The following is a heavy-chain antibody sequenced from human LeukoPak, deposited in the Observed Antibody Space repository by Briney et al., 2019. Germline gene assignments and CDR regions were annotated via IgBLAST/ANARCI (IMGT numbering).Heavy chain of an antibody. Sequence: SETLSLTCTVSGGSISSSSYYWGWIRQPPGKGLEWIGSIYYSENTYKNPSLKSRVTISVDTSKNQFSLKLSSVTAADTAVYYCARVLDSSGYYYGFDPWGQGTLVTVSS. CDR3: ARVLDSSGYYYGFDP. V-gene: IGHV4-39*07. CDR1: GGSISSSSYY. J-gene: IGHJ5*02. CDR2: IYYSENT. D-gene: IGHD3-22*01.